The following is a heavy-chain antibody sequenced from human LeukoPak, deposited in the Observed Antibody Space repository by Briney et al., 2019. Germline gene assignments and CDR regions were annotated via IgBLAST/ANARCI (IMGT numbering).Heavy chain of an antibody. CDR1: GFTFSSYS. V-gene: IGHV3-21*04. CDR2: ISSSSSYI. D-gene: IGHD2-2*01. Sequence: GGSLRLSCAASGFTFSSYSMNWVRQAPGKGLEWVSSISSSSSYIYYADSVKGRFTISRDNAKNSLYLQMNSLRAEDTAVYYCARAPRGYCSSTSCYAFDYWGQGTLVTVSS. J-gene: IGHJ4*02. CDR3: ARAPRGYCSSTSCYAFDY.